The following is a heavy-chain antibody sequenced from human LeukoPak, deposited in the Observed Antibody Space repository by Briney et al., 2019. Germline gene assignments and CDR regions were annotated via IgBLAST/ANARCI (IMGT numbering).Heavy chain of an antibody. D-gene: IGHD3-10*01. CDR2: ISPFNGHT. J-gene: IGHJ3*02. Sequence: ASVKVSCKASGYRFTSYGISWVRQAPGQGLEWMGRISPFNGHTLYAQRVQGRVTMTTDTSTSTVSMELRSLRSDDTAVYYCARDFGSAAFDGAFDIWGQGTMVTVSS. CDR1: GYRFTSYG. CDR3: ARDFGSAAFDGAFDI. V-gene: IGHV1-18*01.